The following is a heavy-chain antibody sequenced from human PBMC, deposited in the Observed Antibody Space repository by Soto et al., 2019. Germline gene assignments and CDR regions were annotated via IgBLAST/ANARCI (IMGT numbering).Heavy chain of an antibody. CDR2: ISTYNGNT. CDR3: ARYGYSSGWYLGTGMDV. V-gene: IGHV1-18*04. Sequence: QVQLVQSGAEVKKPGASLKVSCQASGYSFSDYGIAWVRQAPGQGLAWVGGISTYNGNTNYAQKFQGRVTMTTDTSANTACMELRSLRSDDTAMYYCARYGYSSGWYLGTGMDVWGQGTPVTVSS. D-gene: IGHD6-19*01. CDR1: GYSFSDYG. J-gene: IGHJ6*02.